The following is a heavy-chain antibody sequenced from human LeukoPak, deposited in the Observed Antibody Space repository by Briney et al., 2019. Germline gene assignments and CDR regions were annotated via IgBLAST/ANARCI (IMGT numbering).Heavy chain of an antibody. CDR1: GFTFSSYE. CDR2: ISSSGSTI. CDR3: ARDPGVYGDYEGN. V-gene: IGHV3-48*03. J-gene: IGHJ4*02. Sequence: GGSLRLSCAASGFTFSSYEMNWVRQAPGKGLEWVSYISSSGSTIYYADSVKGRFTISRDNAKNSLYLQMNSLRAEDSAVYYCARDPGVYGDYEGNWGQGTLVTVSS. D-gene: IGHD4-17*01.